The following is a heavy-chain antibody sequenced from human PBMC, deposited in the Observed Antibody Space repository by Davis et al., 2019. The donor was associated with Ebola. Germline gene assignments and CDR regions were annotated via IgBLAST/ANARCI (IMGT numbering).Heavy chain of an antibody. CDR2: IDPSDSYT. CDR1: GYSFTSYW. D-gene: IGHD2-15*01. CDR3: ARGYCSCGSCYSSSYRYFDL. V-gene: IGHV5-10-1*01. Sequence: GESLKIFCQGSGYSFTSYWISWVRQMPGKGLEWMGRIDPSDSYTNYSPSFQGHVTISADKSISTAYLQWSSLKASDTAMYYCARGYCSCGSCYSSSYRYFDLWGRGTLVTVSS. J-gene: IGHJ2*01.